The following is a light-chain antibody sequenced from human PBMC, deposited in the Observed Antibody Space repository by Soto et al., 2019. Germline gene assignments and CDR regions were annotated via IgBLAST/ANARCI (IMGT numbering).Light chain of an antibody. CDR1: SGSVSTSYY. CDR3: VLYLGSGISV. Sequence: QTVVTQEPSFSVSPGGTVTLTCGLSSGSVSTSYYPSWYQQTPGQAPRTLIYSTNTRSSGVPDRFSGSILGYKAALTITGAQADDDSDYYCVLYLGSGISVFGGGTKLTVL. CDR2: STN. J-gene: IGLJ3*02. V-gene: IGLV8-61*01.